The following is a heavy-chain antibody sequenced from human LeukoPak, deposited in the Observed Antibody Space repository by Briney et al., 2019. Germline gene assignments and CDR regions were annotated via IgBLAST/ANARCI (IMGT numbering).Heavy chain of an antibody. CDR2: VYYSGST. J-gene: IGHJ4*02. Sequence: PSETLSLTCTVSGGSISSSTYYWGWIRQPPEKGLEWIGSVYYSGSTNYNPSLKSRVTISVDTSKNQFSLKLSSVTAADTAVYYCVATTVTGIDYWGQGTLVTVSS. D-gene: IGHD4-17*01. CDR3: VATTVTGIDY. CDR1: GGSISSSTYY. V-gene: IGHV4-39*07.